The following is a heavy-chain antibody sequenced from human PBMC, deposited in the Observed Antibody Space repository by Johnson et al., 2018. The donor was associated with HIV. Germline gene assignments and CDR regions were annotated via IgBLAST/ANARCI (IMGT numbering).Heavy chain of an antibody. CDR1: GFTFSNYA. J-gene: IGHJ3*02. Sequence: VQLVESGGGVVQPGRSLRLSCAATGFTFSNYAMHWVRQAPGKGLEWVAVISYDGSNKYYADSVKGRFTISRDNSKNTLYLQMNSLRAEDTAVYYCAEGNHGIWGQGTMVTVSS. D-gene: IGHD2/OR15-2a*01. CDR2: ISYDGSNK. CDR3: AEGNHGI. V-gene: IGHV3-30*04.